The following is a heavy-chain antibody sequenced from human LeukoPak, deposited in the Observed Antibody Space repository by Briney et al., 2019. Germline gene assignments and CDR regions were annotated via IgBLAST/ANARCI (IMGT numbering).Heavy chain of an antibody. D-gene: IGHD5-24*01. J-gene: IGHJ4*02. CDR1: GYTFTGYY. CDR3: ARESGVEMATIKRDFDY. Sequence: ASVKVSCKAFGYTFTGYYMHWVRQAPGQGLEWMGWINPNSGGTNYAQKFQGRVTMTRDTSISTAHMELSRLRSDDTAVYYCARESGVEMATIKRDFDYWGQGTLVTVSS. V-gene: IGHV1-2*02. CDR2: INPNSGGT.